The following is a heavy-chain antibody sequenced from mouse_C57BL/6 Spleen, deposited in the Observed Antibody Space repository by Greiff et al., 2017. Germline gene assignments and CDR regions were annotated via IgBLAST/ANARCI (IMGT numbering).Heavy chain of an antibody. CDR3: ARGRDYYAMDY. CDR1: GYSFTGYY. J-gene: IGHJ4*01. CDR2: INPSTGGT. V-gene: IGHV1-42*01. Sequence: EVQLQQSGPELVKPGASVKISCKASGYSFTGYYMNWVKQSPEKSLEWIGVINPSTGGTTYNQKFNAKATLTVDKSSSTAYMQLKSLTSEDSAVYYCARGRDYYAMDYWGQGTSVTVSS.